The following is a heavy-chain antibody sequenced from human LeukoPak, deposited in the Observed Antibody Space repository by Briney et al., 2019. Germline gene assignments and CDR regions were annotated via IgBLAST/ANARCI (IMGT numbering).Heavy chain of an antibody. V-gene: IGHV4-38-2*02. CDR1: GYSISSGYY. D-gene: IGHD3-3*01. Sequence: SETLSLTCTVSGYSISSGYYWGWIRQPPGKGLEWIGIIYHSGRTDYNPSLKSRVTISEDTSKNQFSRRLSSVTAADTAVYYCARAFRGIFGVFEAFDIWGQGTMVTVSS. CDR2: IYHSGRT. CDR3: ARAFRGIFGVFEAFDI. J-gene: IGHJ3*02.